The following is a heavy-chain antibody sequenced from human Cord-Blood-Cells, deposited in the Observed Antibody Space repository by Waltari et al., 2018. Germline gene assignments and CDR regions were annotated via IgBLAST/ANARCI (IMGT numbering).Heavy chain of an antibody. Sequence: QLQLQESGPGLVKPSETLSLTCTVYGGSISSSSYYWGWIRQPPGKGLGWIGSIYYSGSTYYNPSLKSRVTISVDTSKNQFSLKLSSVTAADTAVYYCASAVRGGYDYWGQGTLVTVSS. CDR1: GGSISSSSYY. J-gene: IGHJ4*02. V-gene: IGHV4-39*01. D-gene: IGHD3-10*01. CDR3: ASAVRGGYDY. CDR2: IYYSGST.